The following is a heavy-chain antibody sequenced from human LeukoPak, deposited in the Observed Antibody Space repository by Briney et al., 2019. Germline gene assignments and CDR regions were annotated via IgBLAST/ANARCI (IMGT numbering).Heavy chain of an antibody. D-gene: IGHD2-2*01. V-gene: IGHV3-64*01. CDR2: ISSNGGST. CDR3: AGGCGSTSCSGGYYYYYGMDV. Sequence: GGSLRLSCAASGFTFSSYAMHWVRQAPGKGLEYVSAISSNGGSTYYANSVKGRFTISRDNSKNTLYLQMGSLRAEDMAVYYCAGGCGSTSCSGGYYYYYGMDVWGQGTTVTVSS. J-gene: IGHJ6*02. CDR1: GFTFSSYA.